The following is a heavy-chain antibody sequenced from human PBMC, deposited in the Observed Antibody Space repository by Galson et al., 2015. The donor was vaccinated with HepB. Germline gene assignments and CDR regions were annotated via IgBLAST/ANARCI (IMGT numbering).Heavy chain of an antibody. D-gene: IGHD6-13*01. Sequence: YGISWVRQAPGQGLEWMGWISAYNGNTNYAQKLQGRVTMTTDTSTSTAYMELRSLRSDDTAVYYCARDGDIASGAFDIWGQGTMVTVSS. J-gene: IGHJ3*02. CDR3: ARDGDIASGAFDI. CDR1: YG. V-gene: IGHV1-18*01. CDR2: ISAYNGNT.